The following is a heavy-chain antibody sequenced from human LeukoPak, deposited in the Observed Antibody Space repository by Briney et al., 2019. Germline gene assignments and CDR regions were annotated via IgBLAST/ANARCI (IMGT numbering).Heavy chain of an antibody. Sequence: SVKVSCKASGGTFSSYAISWVRQAPGQGLEWMGGIIPIFGTANYAQKFQGRVTITADKSTSTAYMELSSLRSEDTAVYYCASAGELSSYWYFDLWGRGTLVTVSS. CDR1: GGTFSSYA. CDR3: ASAGELSSYWYFDL. D-gene: IGHD3-16*02. V-gene: IGHV1-69*06. CDR2: IIPIFGTA. J-gene: IGHJ2*01.